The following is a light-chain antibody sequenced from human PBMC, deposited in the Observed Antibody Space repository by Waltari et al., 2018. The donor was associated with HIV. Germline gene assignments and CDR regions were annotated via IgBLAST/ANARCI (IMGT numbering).Light chain of an antibody. J-gene: IGLJ1*01. V-gene: IGLV2-14*01. Sequence: QSALTQPASVSGSPGQSITISCTGTSSDVGGYNYVSWYQQHPGKAPKLLIYEVSNRPSGVSNRFSGSKSCNTASLTISGLQAEDEADYYCSSYTSSSTSHVFGTGTKVTVL. CDR1: SSDVGGYNY. CDR3: SSYTSSSTSHV. CDR2: EVS.